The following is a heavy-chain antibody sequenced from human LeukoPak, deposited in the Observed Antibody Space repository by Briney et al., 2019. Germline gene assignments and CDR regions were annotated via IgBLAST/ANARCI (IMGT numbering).Heavy chain of an antibody. D-gene: IGHD4-17*01. CDR3: LTTVTTGFDY. J-gene: IGHJ4*02. Sequence: GGSLRLSCAASGFTFSSYWMHWVRQAPGKGLVWVSRINSDGSSTSYADSVKGRFTISRDNAKNALYLQMNSLRAEDTAVYYCLTTVTTGFDYWGQGTLVTVSS. CDR1: GFTFSSYW. CDR2: INSDGSST. V-gene: IGHV3-74*01.